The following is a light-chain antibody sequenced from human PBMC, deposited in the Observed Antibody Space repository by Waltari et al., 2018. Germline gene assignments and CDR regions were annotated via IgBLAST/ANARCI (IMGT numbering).Light chain of an antibody. V-gene: IGKV4-1*01. CDR1: QSVLYSSNNYNY. CDR3: QQYYESPYT. Sequence: DIMMHQYTHSLAVSGGERSPINCTSSQSVLYSSNNYNYSAWYQQKPGQPPQLLIYGASTRESGVPDRFGGSGSGTHFTLTISSLQAEDVAVYYCQQYYESPYTFGQGTKLEIK. CDR2: GAS. J-gene: IGKJ2*01.